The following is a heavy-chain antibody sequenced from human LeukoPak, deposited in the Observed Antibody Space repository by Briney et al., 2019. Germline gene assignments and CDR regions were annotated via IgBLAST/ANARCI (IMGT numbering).Heavy chain of an antibody. CDR1: GFTFSSYA. CDR3: AKGTYSSSWYSSDY. D-gene: IGHD6-13*01. J-gene: IGHJ4*02. CDR2: ISGSGGST. Sequence: GGSLRLSCAASGFTFSSYAMNWVRQAPGKGLEWVSAISGSGGSTYYAASVKGRFTISRDNSKNTLYLQMNSLRAEDTAVYYCAKGTYSSSWYSSDYWGQGTLVTVSS. V-gene: IGHV3-23*01.